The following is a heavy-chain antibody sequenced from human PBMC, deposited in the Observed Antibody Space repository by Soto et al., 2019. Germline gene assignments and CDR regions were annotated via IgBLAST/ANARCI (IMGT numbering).Heavy chain of an antibody. CDR3: ARDGFGDCSSTRCYPSGYYYGMDV. CDR1: GGTFSSYA. CDR2: IIPIFGTA. Sequence: QVQLVQSGAEVKKPGSSVKVSCKASGGTFSSYAISWVRQAPGQGLEWMGGIIPIFGTANYAQKFQGRVTITGDESTSTAYMELSSLRSEDTAVYYCARDGFGDCSSTRCYPSGYYYGMDVWGQGTTVTVSS. D-gene: IGHD2-2*01. V-gene: IGHV1-69*01. J-gene: IGHJ6*02.